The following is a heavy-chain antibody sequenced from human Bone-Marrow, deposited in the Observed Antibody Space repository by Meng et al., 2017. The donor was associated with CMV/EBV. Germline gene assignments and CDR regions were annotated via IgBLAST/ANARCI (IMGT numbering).Heavy chain of an antibody. Sequence: SGPTLVKPTQTLTLTCTFSGFSLSTSGVGVGWIRQPPGKALEWLAHIYWNDEKRYSPSLKSRLTITKDTSRNQVGPTMANMDSVDTPTDYCAHIYYYDSIGYDDFDDWGQGTPVTVSS. J-gene: IGHJ4*02. CDR2: IYWNDEK. D-gene: IGHD3-22*01. CDR1: GFSLSTSGVG. CDR3: AHIYYYDSIGYDDFDD. V-gene: IGHV2-5*01.